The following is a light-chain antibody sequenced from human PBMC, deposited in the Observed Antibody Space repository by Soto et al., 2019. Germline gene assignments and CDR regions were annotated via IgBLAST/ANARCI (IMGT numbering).Light chain of an antibody. Sequence: QSVLTQPASVSGYPGQSITISCTGTSSDVGAYNYVSWYQQYPGKAPKVMIYDVTNRPSGVSNRFSGSRSGNTASLTISGLQAEDEADYYCCSFTTSSTYVFGTGTKVTVL. CDR3: CSFTTSSTYV. CDR1: SSDVGAYNY. V-gene: IGLV2-14*01. J-gene: IGLJ1*01. CDR2: DVT.